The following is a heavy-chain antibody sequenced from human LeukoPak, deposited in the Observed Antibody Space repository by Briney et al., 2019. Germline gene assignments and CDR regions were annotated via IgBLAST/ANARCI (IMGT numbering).Heavy chain of an antibody. D-gene: IGHD5-24*01. V-gene: IGHV3-23*01. Sequence: GGSLRLSCAASGFTFSSYAISWVRQAPGKGLEWVSAISGSGGSTYYADSVKGRFTISRDNSKNTLYLQMNSLRAEDTAVYYCAKGVPGRDGYNYFDYWGQGTLVTVSS. CDR2: ISGSGGST. J-gene: IGHJ4*02. CDR1: GFTFSSYA. CDR3: AKGVPGRDGYNYFDY.